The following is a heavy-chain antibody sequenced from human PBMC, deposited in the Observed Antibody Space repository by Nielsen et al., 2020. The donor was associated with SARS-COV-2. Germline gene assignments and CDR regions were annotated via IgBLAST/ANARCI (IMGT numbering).Heavy chain of an antibody. J-gene: IGHJ4*02. CDR2: IIPILGIA. D-gene: IGHD3-10*01. V-gene: IGHV1-69*04. Sequence: SVKVSCKASGGTFSSYAISWVRQAPGQGLEWMGRIIPILGIANYAQKFQGRVTITADESTSTAYMELSSLRSEDTAVYYCASDMVRGVPPRYWGQGTLVTVSS. CDR3: ASDMVRGVPPRY. CDR1: GGTFSSYA.